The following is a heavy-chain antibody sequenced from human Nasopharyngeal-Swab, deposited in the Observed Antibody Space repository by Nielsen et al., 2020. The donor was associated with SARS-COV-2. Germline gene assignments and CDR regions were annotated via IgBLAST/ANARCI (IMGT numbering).Heavy chain of an antibody. CDR1: GFTFSSYT. Sequence: GVSLRLSCAASGFTFSSYTIHWVRQAPGKGLEWVAVISYDASDKYYADSVKGRFTLSRDNSKNTVYLQMNSLRAEDTAVYYCARDRPHWGCDYWGQGTLVTVSS. CDR2: ISYDASDK. J-gene: IGHJ4*02. CDR3: ARDRPHWGCDY. V-gene: IGHV3-30*04. D-gene: IGHD3-16*01.